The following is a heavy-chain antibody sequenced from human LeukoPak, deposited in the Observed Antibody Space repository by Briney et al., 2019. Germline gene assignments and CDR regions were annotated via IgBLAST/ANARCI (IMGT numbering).Heavy chain of an antibody. V-gene: IGHV3-21*04. J-gene: IGHJ6*02. CDR3: ARAGKWTSYYYYYGMDV. CDR1: GFTFSSYS. D-gene: IGHD1-26*01. Sequence: GGSLRLSCAASGFTFSSYSMNWVRQAPGKGLEWVSSISSSSSYIYYADSVKGRFTISRDTSKNTLYLQMNSLRAEDSAVYFCARAGKWTSYYYYYGMDVWGQGTTVTVSS. CDR2: ISSSSSYI.